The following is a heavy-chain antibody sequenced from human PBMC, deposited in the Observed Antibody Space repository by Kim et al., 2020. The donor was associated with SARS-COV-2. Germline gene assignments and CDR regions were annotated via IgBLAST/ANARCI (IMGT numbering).Heavy chain of an antibody. CDR1: GGSISSYY. CDR2: IYYSGST. D-gene: IGHD4-17*01. J-gene: IGHJ6*02. V-gene: IGHV4-59*08. Sequence: SETLSLTCTVSGGSISSYYWSWIRQPPGKGLEWIGYIYYSGSTNYNPSLKSRVTISVDTSKNQFSLKLSSVTAADTAVYYCASSYATVTTYRVPGSTYYYYGMDVWGQGTTVTVSS. CDR3: ASSYATVTTYRVPGSTYYYYGMDV.